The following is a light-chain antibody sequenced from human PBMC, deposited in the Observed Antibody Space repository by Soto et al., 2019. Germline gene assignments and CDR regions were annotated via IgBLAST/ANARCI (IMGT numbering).Light chain of an antibody. V-gene: IGLV2-18*01. CDR3: SLYTSENTYV. CDR2: EAS. J-gene: IGLJ1*01. Sequence: QSVLTQPRSVSGSPGQSVTISCTGTSSDVGGHNYVSWYQQPPGTAPKLIIYEASNRPSGVPDRFSGSKSGNTASLTISGLQAADEADYYCSLYTSENTYVFGTGTKV. CDR1: SSDVGGHNY.